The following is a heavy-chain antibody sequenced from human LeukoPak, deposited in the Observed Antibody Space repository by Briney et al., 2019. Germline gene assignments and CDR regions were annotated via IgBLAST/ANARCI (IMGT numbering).Heavy chain of an antibody. Sequence: ASVKVSCKASGYTFTSYDINWVRHGTGPGLEWMGWMNPNSGSTDYAQKFQGRVTITRNTSISTAYMELSGLRSEDTAVYYCARGRSTGYPYYFEYWGQGTLVTVSS. CDR2: MNPNSGST. CDR1: GYTFTSYD. CDR3: ARGRSTGYPYYFEY. J-gene: IGHJ4*02. V-gene: IGHV1-8*03. D-gene: IGHD5-12*01.